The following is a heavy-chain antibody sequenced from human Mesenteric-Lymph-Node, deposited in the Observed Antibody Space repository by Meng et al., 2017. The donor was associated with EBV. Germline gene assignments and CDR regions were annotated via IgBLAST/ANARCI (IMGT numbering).Heavy chain of an antibody. CDR3: ARDRGLERNDGIDY. Sequence: QVQWGQSGAGVKKPGPSVKVSCKASGGTFSSYAISWVRQAPGQGLEWMGGIIPIFGTANYAQKFQGRVTITADKSTSTAYMELSSLRSEDTAVYYCARDRGLERNDGIDYWGQGTLVTVSS. CDR1: GGTFSSYA. J-gene: IGHJ4*02. V-gene: IGHV1-69*06. CDR2: IIPIFGTA. D-gene: IGHD1-1*01.